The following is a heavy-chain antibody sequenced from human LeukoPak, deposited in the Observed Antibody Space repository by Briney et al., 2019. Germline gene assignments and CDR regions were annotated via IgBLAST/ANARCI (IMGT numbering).Heavy chain of an antibody. D-gene: IGHD3-22*01. V-gene: IGHV3-21*01. CDR2: ISSSSIYI. J-gene: IGHJ4*01. CDR1: GFTFSSYS. CDR3: ARSRYDSSGYYGIIGN. Sequence: GGSLRLSCAASGFTFSSYSMNWVRQAPGKGLEWVSSISSSSIYIYYADSLKGRFTISRDNAKKSLYLEMNSLRAEDTAVYYCARSRYDSSGYYGIIGNWGQGTLVTVSS.